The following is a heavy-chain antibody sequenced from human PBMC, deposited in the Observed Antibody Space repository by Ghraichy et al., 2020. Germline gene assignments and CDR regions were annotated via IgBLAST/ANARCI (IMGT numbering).Heavy chain of an antibody. J-gene: IGHJ4*02. V-gene: IGHV3-7*01. Sequence: GGSLRLSCAASGFTISSYWMSWVHQAPGKGLEWVTNIKQDGSEKYYVDSVKGRFTISRDNAKNSLYLQMNSLRADDTAVYYCARAANYIWGSYGHFDYWGQGTLVTVSS. CDR2: IKQDGSEK. CDR1: GFTISSYW. CDR3: ARAANYIWGSYGHFDY. D-gene: IGHD3-16*01.